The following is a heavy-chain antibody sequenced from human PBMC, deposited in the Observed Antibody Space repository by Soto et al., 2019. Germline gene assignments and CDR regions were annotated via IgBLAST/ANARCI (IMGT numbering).Heavy chain of an antibody. CDR1: GYTFTSYG. CDR2: ISAYNGNT. D-gene: IGHD2-15*01. J-gene: IGHJ6*03. CDR3: ARVEYCSGGSCYDNYMDV. V-gene: IGHV1-18*01. Sequence: ASVKVSCKASGYTFTSYGISWVRQAPGQGLEWMGWISAYNGNTNYAQKLQGRVTMTTDTSTSTAYMELRSLRSDDTAVYYCARVEYCSGGSCYDNYMDVWGKGTTVTVSS.